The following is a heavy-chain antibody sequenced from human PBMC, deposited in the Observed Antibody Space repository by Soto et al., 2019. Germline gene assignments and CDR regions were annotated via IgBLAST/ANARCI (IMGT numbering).Heavy chain of an antibody. J-gene: IGHJ4*02. CDR2: ISSSGNT. V-gene: IGHV4-59*01. CDR3: ARAPMVLTRSYSDS. CDR1: DGSISNFY. Sequence: SETLSLTCTVSDGSISNFYWSWIRQPPGKGLEWIGYISSSGNTNYNPSLKSRVSISVDTSKNQFSLNLTSVTAADTAVYYCARAPMVLTRSYSDSWGQGTPVTVSS. D-gene: IGHD3-22*01.